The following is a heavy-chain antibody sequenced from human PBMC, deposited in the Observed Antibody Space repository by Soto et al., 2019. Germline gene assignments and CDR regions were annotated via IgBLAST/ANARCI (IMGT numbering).Heavy chain of an antibody. D-gene: IGHD6-13*01. CDR1: GFTFSSYS. CDR3: ATATGYSRSWHRGGDAFDI. CDR2: ISSRSSYI. Sequence: PGGSLRLSCAASGFTFSSYSMNWVRQAPGKGLEWVSSISSRSSYIYYADSVKGRFTISIDNAKNSLYLQMNSLRAEDTAVYYCATATGYSRSWHRGGDAFDIWGQGTMVT. V-gene: IGHV3-21*01. J-gene: IGHJ3*02.